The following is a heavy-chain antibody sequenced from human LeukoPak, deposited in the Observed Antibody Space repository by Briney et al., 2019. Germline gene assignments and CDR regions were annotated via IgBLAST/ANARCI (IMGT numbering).Heavy chain of an antibody. J-gene: IGHJ6*02. V-gene: IGHV4-59*08. CDR1: GGSISGSY. D-gene: IGHD6-6*01. CDR3: ASCSLGPYSSSSDPTTWDYGMDV. CDR2: IYNSGST. Sequence: SETLSLTCTVSGGSISGSYGSWIRQPPGKGLEWIGHIYNSGSTNYNPSLKSRVTISVDTSKNQFSLKLSSVTAADTAVYYCASCSLGPYSSSSDPTTWDYGMDVWGQGTTVTVSS.